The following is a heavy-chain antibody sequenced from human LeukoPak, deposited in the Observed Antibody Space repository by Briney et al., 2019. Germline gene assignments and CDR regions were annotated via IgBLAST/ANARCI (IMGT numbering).Heavy chain of an antibody. CDR1: GGSISNYY. CDR2: VSYSGST. D-gene: IGHD1-1*01. J-gene: IGHJ6*02. V-gene: IGHV4-59*01. CDR3: AGTWKAHSLDNFYGLGV. Sequence: SETLSLTCTVSGGSISNYYWNWIRQPPGKGLEWIGYVSYSGSTNYNPSLKSRVTISLYTSKNQFSLILNSVTAADTAVYFCAGTWKAHSLDNFYGLGVWGQGTTVTVSS.